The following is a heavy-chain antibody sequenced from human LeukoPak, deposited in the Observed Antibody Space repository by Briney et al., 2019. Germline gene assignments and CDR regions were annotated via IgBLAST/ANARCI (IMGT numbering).Heavy chain of an antibody. CDR3: ARGRGSSTRRWFDP. J-gene: IGHJ5*02. D-gene: IGHD2-2*01. V-gene: IGHV4-34*01. CDR2: INHSGST. Sequence: PSETLSLTCAVYGGSFSGYYWSWIRQPPGKGLEWIGEINHSGSTNYNPSLKSRVTISVDTSKNQFSLKLSSVTAADTAVYYCARGRGSSTRRWFDPWGQGTLVTVSS. CDR1: GGSFSGYY.